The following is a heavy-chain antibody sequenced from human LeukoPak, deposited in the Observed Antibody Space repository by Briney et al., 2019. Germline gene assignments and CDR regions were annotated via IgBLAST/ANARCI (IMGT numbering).Heavy chain of an antibody. V-gene: IGHV3-33*01. J-gene: IGHJ4*02. CDR1: GFTFSSYG. D-gene: IGHD1-26*01. Sequence: PGGSLRLSCAASGFTFSSYGMHWVRQTPGKGLEWVAIIWSDGSNKYYADSVEGRFTISRDNSKNTLYLQMNSLRAEDTAVYYCARGSGSFSGGFDYWGQGTLVTVSS. CDR2: IWSDGSNK. CDR3: ARGSGSFSGGFDY.